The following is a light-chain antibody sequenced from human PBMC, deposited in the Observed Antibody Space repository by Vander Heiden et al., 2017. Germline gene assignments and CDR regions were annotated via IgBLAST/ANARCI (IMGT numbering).Light chain of an antibody. V-gene: IGKV1-39*01. CDR1: QSVNSY. CDR2: HAS. Sequence: DIQLTQSPSSLSASLGDRATLTCRASQSVNSYLNWYQQKPGQAPELLIYHASTRESGIPARFSGSGSGTDFTLTISSLEPEDFADYYCQQRYSCPLTFGRGTTV. J-gene: IGKJ3*01. CDR3: QQRYSCPLT.